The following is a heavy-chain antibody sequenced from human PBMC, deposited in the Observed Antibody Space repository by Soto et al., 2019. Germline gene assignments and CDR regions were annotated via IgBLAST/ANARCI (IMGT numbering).Heavy chain of an antibody. Sequence: PGGSLRLSCAASGFTFSSYAMHWVRQAPGKGLEWVAVISYDGSNKYYADSVKGRFTISRDDSKNTLYLQMNSLRAEDTAVYYCAREHGGYSGSWYVSYYYGMDVWGQGTTVTVSS. J-gene: IGHJ6*02. D-gene: IGHD6-13*01. V-gene: IGHV3-30-3*01. CDR1: GFTFSSYA. CDR3: AREHGGYSGSWYVSYYYGMDV. CDR2: ISYDGSNK.